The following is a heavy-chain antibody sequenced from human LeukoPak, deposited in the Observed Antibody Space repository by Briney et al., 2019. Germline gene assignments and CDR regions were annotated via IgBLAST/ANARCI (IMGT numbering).Heavy chain of an antibody. CDR2: IIPIFGTA. D-gene: IGHD4-17*01. CDR1: GYNFTSYG. J-gene: IGHJ4*02. Sequence: ASVKVSCKASGYNFTSYGISWVRQAPGQGLEWMGGIIPIFGTANYAQKFQGRVTITTDESTSAAYMELSSLRSEDTAVYYCASSGDYGDYSDYWGQGTLVTVSS. CDR3: ASSGDYGDYSDY. V-gene: IGHV1-69*05.